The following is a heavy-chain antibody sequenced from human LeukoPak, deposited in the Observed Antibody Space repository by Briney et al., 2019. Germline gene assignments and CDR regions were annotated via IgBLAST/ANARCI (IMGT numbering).Heavy chain of an antibody. D-gene: IGHD3-10*01. V-gene: IGHV3-72*01. CDR2: TRNKANSYTT. CDR3: ASLYGSGKRWVDP. CDR1: GFTFSNYA. J-gene: IGHJ5*02. Sequence: GGSLRLSCAASGFTFSNYAMRWVRQAPGKGLEWVGRTRNKANSYTTEYAASVKGRFTISRDDSKNSLYLQMNSLKTEDTAVYYCASLYGSGKRWVDPWGQGTLVTVSS.